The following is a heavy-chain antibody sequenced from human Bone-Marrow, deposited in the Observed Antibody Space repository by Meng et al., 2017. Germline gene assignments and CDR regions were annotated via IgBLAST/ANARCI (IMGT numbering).Heavy chain of an antibody. J-gene: IGHJ4*02. D-gene: IGHD6-13*01. CDR2: IYHSGNT. CDR3: ARKAVAGNFDY. Sequence: ELQESGQGLVKPSGTLSLTCAVSGDSISRSNWWSWVRQPPGKGLEWIGEIYHSGNTNYNASLKSRVTLSIDKSKNQFSLKLSSVTAADTDVYYCARKAVAGNFDYWVQGTLVTVSS. V-gene: IGHV4-4*02. CDR1: GDSISRSNW.